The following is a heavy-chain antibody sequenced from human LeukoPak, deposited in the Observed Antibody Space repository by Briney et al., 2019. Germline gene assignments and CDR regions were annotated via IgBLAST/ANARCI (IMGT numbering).Heavy chain of an antibody. CDR1: GFTFSSYD. D-gene: IGHD2-2*01. CDR3: AREKGVVVPAATSYYYYGMDV. V-gene: IGHV3-21*01. Sequence: GGSLRLSCAASGFTFSSYDIPWVRQAPGKGLEWVSSISSSSSYIYYADSVKGRFTISRDNAKNSLYLQMNSLRAEDTAVYYCAREKGVVVPAATSYYYYGMDVWGQGTTVTVSS. CDR2: ISSSSSYI. J-gene: IGHJ6*02.